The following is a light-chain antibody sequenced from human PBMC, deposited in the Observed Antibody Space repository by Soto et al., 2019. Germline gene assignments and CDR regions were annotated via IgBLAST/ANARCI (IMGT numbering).Light chain of an antibody. CDR3: MQGSHWPLWT. CDR2: KVS. Sequence: DVVMTQSPLSLPVTLGQPASISCRSSQSLLNGDGNTYLNWFQQRPGQSPRRLIYKVSNRDSGVPDRFSGSGSDTDFTLTIRRVEAEDVGVYYCMQGSHWPLWTFGQGTKVEI. CDR1: QSLLNGDGNTY. J-gene: IGKJ1*01. V-gene: IGKV2-30*01.